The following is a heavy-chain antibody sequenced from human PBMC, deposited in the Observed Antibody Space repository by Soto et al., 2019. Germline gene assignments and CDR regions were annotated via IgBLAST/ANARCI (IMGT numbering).Heavy chain of an antibody. CDR2: IWYDGSNK. J-gene: IGHJ4*02. Sequence: VQLVESGGGVVQPGRSLRLSCAASGFTFSSYGMHWVRQAPGKGLEWVAVIWYDGSNKYYADSVKGRFTISRDNSKNTLYLQMNSLRAEDTAVYYCARERTSIHPVFDYWGQGTLVTVSS. CDR3: ARERTSIHPVFDY. V-gene: IGHV3-33*01. CDR1: GFTFSSYG.